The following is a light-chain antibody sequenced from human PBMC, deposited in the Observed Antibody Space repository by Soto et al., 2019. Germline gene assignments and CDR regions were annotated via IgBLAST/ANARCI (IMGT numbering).Light chain of an antibody. CDR3: GTWDSSLNAFV. Sequence: QSVLTQPPSVSAAPGQKVTISCSGSSSNIGNNYVSWYQQLPGTAPKLLIYDNNKRPSGIPDRFSGSKSGTSATLGISGLQTGDEAEYYCGTWDSSLNAFVFGPGTKLTVL. V-gene: IGLV1-51*01. CDR1: SSNIGNNY. CDR2: DNN. J-gene: IGLJ1*01.